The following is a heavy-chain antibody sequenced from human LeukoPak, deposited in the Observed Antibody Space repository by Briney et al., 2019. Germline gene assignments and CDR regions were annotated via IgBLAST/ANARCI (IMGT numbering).Heavy chain of an antibody. CDR1: GFTFNNYW. V-gene: IGHV3-7*01. J-gene: IGHJ4*02. Sequence: GGSLRLTCEVSGFTFNNYWMNWVRQAPGKGLEWVANIKQDGSEKYYVDSVKGRFTISRDNAKNSLYLQMNSLRAEDTAVYYCASQYYYDSSGYYDAYWGQGTLVTVSS. D-gene: IGHD3-22*01. CDR2: IKQDGSEK. CDR3: ASQYYYDSSGYYDAY.